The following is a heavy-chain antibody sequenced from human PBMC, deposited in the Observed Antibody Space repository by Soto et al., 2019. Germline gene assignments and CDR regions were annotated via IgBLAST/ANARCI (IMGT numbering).Heavy chain of an antibody. J-gene: IGHJ6*02. Sequence: VSCKAPGYSFTDYHIHWVRQAPGQGLEWLGRINPKSGGTSTAQKFQGWVTMTTDTSISTASMELTRLTSDDTAIYYCARGDSTDCSNGVCSFFYNHDMDVWGQGTTVTVSS. V-gene: IGHV1-2*04. CDR2: INPKSGGT. CDR1: GYSFTDYH. CDR3: ARGDSTDCSNGVCSFFYNHDMDV. D-gene: IGHD2-8*01.